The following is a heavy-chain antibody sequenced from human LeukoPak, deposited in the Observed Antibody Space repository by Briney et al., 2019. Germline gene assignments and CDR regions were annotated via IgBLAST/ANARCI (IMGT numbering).Heavy chain of an antibody. J-gene: IGHJ5*02. D-gene: IGHD6-6*01. CDR3: AGDLSSIAATYWFDP. CDR1: GFTFSSYA. V-gene: IGHV3-30*04. CDR2: ISYDGSNK. Sequence: GGSLRLSCAASGFTFSSYAMHWVRQAPGKGLEWVAVISYDGSNKYYADSVKGRFTISRDNSKNTLYMQMNSLRAEDTAVYYCAGDLSSIAATYWFDPWGQGTLVTVSS.